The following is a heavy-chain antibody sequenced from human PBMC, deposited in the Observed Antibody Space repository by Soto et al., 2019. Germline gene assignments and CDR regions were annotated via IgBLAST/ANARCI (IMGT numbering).Heavy chain of an antibody. D-gene: IGHD6-19*01. CDR2: IYWDDDK. CDR1: GFSLSTSGVG. V-gene: IGHV2-5*02. CDR3: AHDIVGWYGFDS. J-gene: IGHJ4*02. Sequence: QITLKESGPTLVKPTQTLTLTCTFSGFSLSTSGVGVGWIRQPPGKALEWLALIYWDDDKRYSPSLKSRLTITKDTSRNQLVLTMTNMDPVDTATYYCAHDIVGWYGFDSWGQGALVTVSS.